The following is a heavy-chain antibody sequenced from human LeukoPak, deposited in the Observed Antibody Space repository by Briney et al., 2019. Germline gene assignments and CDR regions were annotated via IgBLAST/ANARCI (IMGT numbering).Heavy chain of an antibody. V-gene: IGHV3-23*01. Sequence: GGSLRLSCAASGFTFSSYAMSWVRQAPGKGLEWVSTFSGSGGSTYYADSVKGRFTISRDNSKNTLFLQMNSLRAEDTAVYYCAKDQLGSETGAGYYYGMDVWGQGTTVTVSS. CDR3: AKDQLGSETGAGYYYGMDV. J-gene: IGHJ6*02. CDR1: GFTFSSYA. CDR2: FSGSGGST. D-gene: IGHD7-27*01.